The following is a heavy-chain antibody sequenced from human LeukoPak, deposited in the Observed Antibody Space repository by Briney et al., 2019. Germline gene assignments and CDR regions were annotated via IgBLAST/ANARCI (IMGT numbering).Heavy chain of an antibody. V-gene: IGHV1-2*02. J-gene: IGHJ6*03. CDR3: AGDYAIYYGSDYYMDV. CDR2: INPNREGT. Sequence: ASVKVSCKASGYTFTGYYMHWVRQAPGQGLEWMGCINPNREGTNYAQKFQGRVTMTRDTSISTAYMELSSLRSDDTAVYYCAGDYAIYYGSDYYMDVWGKGTTVTISS. CDR1: GYTFTGYY. D-gene: IGHD3-10*01.